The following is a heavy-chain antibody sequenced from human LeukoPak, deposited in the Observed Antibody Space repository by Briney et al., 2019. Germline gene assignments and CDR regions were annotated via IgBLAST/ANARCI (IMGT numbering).Heavy chain of an antibody. V-gene: IGHV3-23*01. CDR3: AKGLVVNDNYFDN. D-gene: IGHD2-15*01. J-gene: IGHJ4*02. CDR1: GFSLRTYA. CDR2: IGGSDDTR. Sequence: PGGSLRLSCAASGFSLRTYAMNRVRQVPGKGLEWVSSIGGSDDTRYYADSVKGRFTISSDFSTNTVSLQMTSLRAEDTAVYFCAKGLVVNDNYFDNWGQGTLVTVSS.